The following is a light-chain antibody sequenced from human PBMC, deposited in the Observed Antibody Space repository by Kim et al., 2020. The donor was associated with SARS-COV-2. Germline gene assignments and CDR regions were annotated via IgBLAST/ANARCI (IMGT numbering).Light chain of an antibody. J-gene: IGLJ2*01. Sequence: NFMLTQPLSVSESPGKTVTISCTRSSGSIDDNYVQWYQQRPGGVPTAVIYEGDQRPSGVSDRFSGSIDNSSNSASLTISGLKTEDEADYYCQSYNRSNVVFGGGTQLTVL. CDR2: EGD. CDR3: QSYNRSNVV. V-gene: IGLV6-57*04. CDR1: SGSIDDNY.